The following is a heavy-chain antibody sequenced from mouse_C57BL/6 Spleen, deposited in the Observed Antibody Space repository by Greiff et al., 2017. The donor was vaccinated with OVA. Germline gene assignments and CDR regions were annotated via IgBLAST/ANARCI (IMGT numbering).Heavy chain of an antibody. J-gene: IGHJ3*01. V-gene: IGHV1-82*01. Sequence: VQLQQSGPELVKPGASVKISCKASGYAFSSSWMNWVKQRPGKGLEWIGRIYPGDGDTNYNGKFKGKATLTADKSSSTAYMQLSSLTSEDSAVYFCARETHDRFAYWGQGTLVTVSA. CDR1: GYAFSSSW. CDR2: IYPGDGDT. CDR3: ARETHDRFAY.